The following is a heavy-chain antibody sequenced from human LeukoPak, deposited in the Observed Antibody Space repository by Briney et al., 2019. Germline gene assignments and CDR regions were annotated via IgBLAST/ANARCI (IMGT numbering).Heavy chain of an antibody. CDR2: ISGSGGTT. J-gene: IGHJ4*02. V-gene: IGHV3-23*01. CDR3: ATISSPYYFDC. Sequence: AGGSLRLSCAASGFTFSSYAMSCVRQAPGKGLEWVSIISGSGGTTYYADSVKDQFTISRDNSKNTLYLQMNSLRADDTAVYYCATISSPYYFDCWGQGTLVTVSS. D-gene: IGHD3-16*01. CDR1: GFTFSSYA.